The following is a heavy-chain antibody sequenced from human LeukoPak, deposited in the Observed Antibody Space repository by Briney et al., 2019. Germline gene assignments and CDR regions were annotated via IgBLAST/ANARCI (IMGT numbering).Heavy chain of an antibody. D-gene: IGHD3-10*01. CDR3: ARHRMVRGVVTSHWFDP. CDR1: GYSSTSYW. Sequence: GESLKISCKGSGYSSTSYWIGWVRQMPGKGLEWMGIIYPGDSDTRYSPSFQGQVTISADKSISTAYLQWSSLKASDTAMYYCARHRMVRGVVTSHWFDPWGQGTLVTVSS. CDR2: IYPGDSDT. V-gene: IGHV5-51*01. J-gene: IGHJ5*02.